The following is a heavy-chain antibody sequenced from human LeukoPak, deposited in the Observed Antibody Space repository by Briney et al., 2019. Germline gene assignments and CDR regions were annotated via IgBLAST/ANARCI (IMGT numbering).Heavy chain of an antibody. J-gene: IGHJ4*02. Sequence: PSEILSLTCTVSGGSISSYYWSWIRQPPGKGLEWIGYIYYSGSTNYNPSLKSRVTISVDTSKNQFSLKLSSVTAADTAVYYCARQDYGDYDYYFDYWGQGTLVTVSS. D-gene: IGHD4-17*01. CDR3: ARQDYGDYDYYFDY. CDR1: GGSISSYY. V-gene: IGHV4-59*01. CDR2: IYYSGST.